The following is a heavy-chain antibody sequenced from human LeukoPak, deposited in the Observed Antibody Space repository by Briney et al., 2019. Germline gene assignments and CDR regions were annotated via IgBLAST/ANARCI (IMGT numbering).Heavy chain of an antibody. CDR1: GYTFTRYY. CDR2: INPNSGGT. Sequence: ASVKVSCKASGYTFTRYYMHWVRQAPGQGLEWMGWINPNSGGTNYAQKLQGRVTMTTDTSTSTAYMELRSLRSDDTAVYYCAREGYCSSTSCYDDYWGQGTLVTVSS. D-gene: IGHD2-2*01. J-gene: IGHJ4*02. V-gene: IGHV1-2*02. CDR3: AREGYCSSTSCYDDY.